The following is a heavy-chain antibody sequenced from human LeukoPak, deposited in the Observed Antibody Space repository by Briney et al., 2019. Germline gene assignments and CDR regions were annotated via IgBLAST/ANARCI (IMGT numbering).Heavy chain of an antibody. V-gene: IGHV4-34*01. CDR3: ARATDHAGNPNFDY. CDR1: GGSFSGYY. Sequence: PSETLSLTCAVYGGSFSGYYWSWIRQPPGKGLEWIGEINHSGSTNYNPSLKSRVTISVDTSKNQFSLKLSPVTAADTAVYYCARATDHAGNPNFDYWGQGTLVTVSS. J-gene: IGHJ4*02. CDR2: INHSGST. D-gene: IGHD4-23*01.